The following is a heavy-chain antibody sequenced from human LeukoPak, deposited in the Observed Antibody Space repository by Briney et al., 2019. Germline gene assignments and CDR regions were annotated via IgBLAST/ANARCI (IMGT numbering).Heavy chain of an antibody. Sequence: SETLSLTCTVSGGSISSGGYYWSWIRQHPGKGLERIGHIYYNGSTYYHPSLKSRVTIPVDTSKTQFSLKLSPVTAADTAVYYCARGGGYYGSGSYFYWGQGTLVTVSS. CDR1: GGSISSGGYY. D-gene: IGHD3-10*01. V-gene: IGHV4-30-4*08. CDR3: ARGGGYYGSGSYFY. CDR2: IYYNGST. J-gene: IGHJ4*02.